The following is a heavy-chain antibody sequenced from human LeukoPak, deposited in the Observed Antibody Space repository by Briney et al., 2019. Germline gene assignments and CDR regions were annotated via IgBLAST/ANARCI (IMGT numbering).Heavy chain of an antibody. Sequence: GGSLRLSCAASGFTFSSYGMHWVRQAPGKGLEWVAVIWYDGSNKYYADSVKGRFTISRDNSKNTLYLQMNSLRAEDTAVYYCAREEPYCSSTSCYLGYGMDVWGKGTTVTVSS. CDR2: IWYDGSNK. CDR1: GFTFSSYG. J-gene: IGHJ6*04. V-gene: IGHV3-33*01. D-gene: IGHD2-2*01. CDR3: AREEPYCSSTSCYLGYGMDV.